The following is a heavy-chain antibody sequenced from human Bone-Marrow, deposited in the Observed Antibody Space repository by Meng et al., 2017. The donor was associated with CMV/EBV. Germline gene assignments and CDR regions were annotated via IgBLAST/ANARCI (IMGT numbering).Heavy chain of an antibody. Sequence: GESLKISCAASGFTFSSYAIHWVRQAPGKGLEWVTVISYDGDNKYYFDSVKGRTTISRDNTQSTLYLQMNSLRAEDTAVYHCVRDTGSFEYWGQGTLVTVSS. CDR3: VRDTGSFEY. J-gene: IGHJ4*02. CDR1: GFTFSSYA. V-gene: IGHV3-30-3*01. CDR2: ISYDGDNK. D-gene: IGHD3-10*01.